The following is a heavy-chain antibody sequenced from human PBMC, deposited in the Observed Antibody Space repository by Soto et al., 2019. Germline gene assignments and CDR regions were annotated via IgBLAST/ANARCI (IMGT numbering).Heavy chain of an antibody. D-gene: IGHD6-6*01. CDR3: ARVWGIAARQGPLTFDY. V-gene: IGHV4-31*03. Sequence: QLQLQESGPGLVKPSQTLSLTYTVSGGSISSGGYYWSWIRQHPGKGLEWIGYIYYSGSTYYNPSLKSRVTISVDTSKNQFSLKLSSVTAADTAVYYCARVWGIAARQGPLTFDYWGQGTLVTVSS. CDR1: GGSISSGGYY. J-gene: IGHJ4*02. CDR2: IYYSGST.